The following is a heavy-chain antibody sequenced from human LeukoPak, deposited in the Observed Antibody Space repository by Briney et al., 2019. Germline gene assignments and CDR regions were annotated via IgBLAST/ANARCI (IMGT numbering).Heavy chain of an antibody. D-gene: IGHD5/OR15-5a*01. J-gene: IGHJ4*02. CDR3: AREPGYRVYDPYFDY. CDR1: GYTFTDYH. V-gene: IGHV1-46*01. Sequence: ASVKVSCKASGYTFTDYHMHWVRQAPGQGLEWMGIINPSGGSTSYAQKFQGRVTVTRDTSTSTVYMELSSLRPEDTAVYYCAREPGYRVYDPYFDYWGQGTLVTVSS. CDR2: INPSGGST.